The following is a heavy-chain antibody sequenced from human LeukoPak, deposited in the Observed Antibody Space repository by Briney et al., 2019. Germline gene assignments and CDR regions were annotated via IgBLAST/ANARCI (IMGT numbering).Heavy chain of an antibody. CDR1: GFTFSSYS. Sequence: GGSLRLSCAASGFTFSSYSMNWVRQAPGKGLEWVSVIYSGGSTYYADSVKGRFTISRDNSKNTLYLQMNSLRAEDTAVYYCAKRVGSYGHFDYWGQGTLVTVSS. CDR3: AKRVGSYGHFDY. V-gene: IGHV3-53*01. J-gene: IGHJ4*02. CDR2: IYSGGST. D-gene: IGHD5-18*01.